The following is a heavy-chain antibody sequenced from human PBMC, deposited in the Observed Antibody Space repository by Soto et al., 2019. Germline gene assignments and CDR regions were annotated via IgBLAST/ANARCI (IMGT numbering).Heavy chain of an antibody. Sequence: GGSLRLSCAASGFTFSSFAMSWVRQAPGKGLEWVSSISGSGESTYYADSVKGRLSISRDNSKNTLYLQMNSLRAEDTAVYYCAKRREGGYYIFDYWGQGTPVTRLL. D-gene: IGHD3-10*01. V-gene: IGHV3-23*01. CDR3: AKRREGGYYIFDY. CDR2: ISGSGEST. CDR1: GFTFSSFA. J-gene: IGHJ4*02.